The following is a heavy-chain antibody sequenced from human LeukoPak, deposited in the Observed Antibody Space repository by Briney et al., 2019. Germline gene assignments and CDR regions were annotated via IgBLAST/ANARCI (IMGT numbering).Heavy chain of an antibody. J-gene: IGHJ4*02. CDR3: ARIFIRNGYSSYFDC. V-gene: IGHV4-38-2*02. Sequence: PSENLSLTCTVSGFSISSGHYWGWVRQPPGAGLEWIGSVYQSGTTYYNPSLKSRVTTSVDMSKNQFSLRLRPVTAADTAVYYCARIFIRNGYSSYFDCWGQGTLVTVSS. D-gene: IGHD5-18*01. CDR1: GFSISSGHY. CDR2: VYQSGTT.